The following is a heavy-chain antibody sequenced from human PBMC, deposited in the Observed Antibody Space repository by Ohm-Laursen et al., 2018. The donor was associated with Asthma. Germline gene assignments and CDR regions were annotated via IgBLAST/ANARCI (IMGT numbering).Heavy chain of an antibody. CDR1: GFTFSIYA. J-gene: IGHJ6*02. V-gene: IGHV3-30*04. Sequence: SLRLSCTASGFTFSIYALHWVRQAPGKGLEWVAIISSTETYKNYANSVKGRFTISKDNSKNTLYLQMNSLRAEDTAVYYCAKDDYSNYGVYYYYGMDVWGQGTTVTVSS. D-gene: IGHD4-11*01. CDR3: AKDDYSNYGVYYYYGMDV. CDR2: ISSTETYK.